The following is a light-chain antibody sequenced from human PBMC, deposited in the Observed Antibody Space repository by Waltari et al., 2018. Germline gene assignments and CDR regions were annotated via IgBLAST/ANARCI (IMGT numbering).Light chain of an antibody. CDR1: QSISNW. Sequence: DIQMTQSPSTLSASVGDRVTITCRAGQSISNWLAWYQQNPGKAPKLLISKASSLEGGVPSRFSGSGSGTEFTLTISSLQPDDFVTYYCQQYDSYPWTFGQGTKVEIK. V-gene: IGKV1-5*03. CDR2: KAS. J-gene: IGKJ1*01. CDR3: QQYDSYPWT.